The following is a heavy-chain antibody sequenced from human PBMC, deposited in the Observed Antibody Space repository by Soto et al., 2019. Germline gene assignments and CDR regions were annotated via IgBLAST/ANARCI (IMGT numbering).Heavy chain of an antibody. D-gene: IGHD6-6*01. CDR2: ISSNGVGT. Sequence: EVQLAESGGGLAQPGGSLRLSCAASGFTLSGYAMDWVRQAPGKGLEYVSGISSNGVGTYYANCVQGRFTISRDNSKNTVYLQKGSLRPEDMAVYYCARRARPDFYYMAVWGKGTTVTVSS. CDR1: GFTLSGYA. J-gene: IGHJ6*03. CDR3: ARRARPDFYYMAV. V-gene: IGHV3-64*01.